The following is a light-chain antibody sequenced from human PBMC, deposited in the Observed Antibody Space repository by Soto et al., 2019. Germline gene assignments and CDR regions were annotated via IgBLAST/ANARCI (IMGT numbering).Light chain of an antibody. CDR1: QSVKSSY. J-gene: IGKJ4*01. V-gene: IGKV3-20*01. CDR3: QQYGSSPLT. Sequence: EIVLTQSPGTPSLSPGERATLSCRASQSVKSSYLAWYQQKAGQPPRLLIYGASTRATGIPDRFIGSGSGTDFTLTISRMEPEDFAVFYCQQYGSSPLTFGGGTKVDIK. CDR2: GAS.